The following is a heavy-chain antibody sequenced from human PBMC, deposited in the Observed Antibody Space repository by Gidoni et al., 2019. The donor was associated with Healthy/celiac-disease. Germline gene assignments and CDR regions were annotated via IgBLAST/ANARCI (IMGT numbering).Heavy chain of an antibody. J-gene: IGHJ4*02. V-gene: IGHV3-7*03. D-gene: IGHD4-17*01. CDR1: GFTFADHW. CDR2: IDKHGSEK. Sequence: EVQLVESGGGLLQPGGPLRLSCVTSGFTFADHWVAWVRQAAGKGLEWVAKIDKHGSEKYYVDSVKGRFTISRDNAYNSLFLQMNSLRAEDTAVYYCVRGPHYGVRSDYFDSWGRGTPVTVSS. CDR3: VRGPHYGVRSDYFDS.